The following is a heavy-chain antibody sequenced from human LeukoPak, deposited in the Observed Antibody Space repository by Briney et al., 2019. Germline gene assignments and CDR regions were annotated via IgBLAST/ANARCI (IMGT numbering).Heavy chain of an antibody. CDR2: IIPIFGTA. D-gene: IGHD6-13*01. CDR1: GGTFCSYA. J-gene: IGHJ4*02. V-gene: IGHV1-69*13. Sequence: ASAKVSCKASGGTFCSYAISWVRQAPGQGLEWMGGIIPIFGTANYAQKFQGRVTITADESTSTAYMELSSLRSEDTAVYYCASEVAAAGTESGWVFDYWGQGTLVTVSS. CDR3: ASEVAAAGTESGWVFDY.